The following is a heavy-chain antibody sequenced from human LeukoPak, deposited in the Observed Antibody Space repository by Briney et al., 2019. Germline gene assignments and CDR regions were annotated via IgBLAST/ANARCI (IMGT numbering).Heavy chain of an antibody. CDR3: ARHPTSYAGGGYFDY. CDR1: GGSFSGYY. CDR2: IYYSGST. Sequence: SETLSLTCAVYGGSFSGYYWSWIRQPPGKGLEWIGSIYYSGSTYYNPSLKSRVTISVDTSKNQFSLKLSSVTAADTAVYYCARHPTSYAGGGYFDYWGQGTLVTVSS. V-gene: IGHV4-34*01. J-gene: IGHJ4*02. D-gene: IGHD2-2*01.